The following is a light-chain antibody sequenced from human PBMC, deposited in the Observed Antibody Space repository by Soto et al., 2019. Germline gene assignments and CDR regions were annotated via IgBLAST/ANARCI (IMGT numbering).Light chain of an antibody. Sequence: DIVMTQSPLSLPVTPGEPASISCRSSQSLLHSNGYNYLDWYLQKPGQSPQLLIYLGSNRASGVPDRFSGRVSGTDFTLKISRVEAEDVVVYYCVQALQTPWTFGQGTKVEIK. CDR3: VQALQTPWT. CDR1: QSLLHSNGYNY. CDR2: LGS. V-gene: IGKV2-28*01. J-gene: IGKJ1*01.